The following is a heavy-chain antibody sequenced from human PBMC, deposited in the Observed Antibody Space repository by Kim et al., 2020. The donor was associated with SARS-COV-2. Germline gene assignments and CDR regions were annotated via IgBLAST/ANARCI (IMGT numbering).Heavy chain of an antibody. CDR1: GYTFTGYY. D-gene: IGHD3-22*01. Sequence: ASVKVSCKAYGYTFTGYYIHWVRQAPGQGLEWMGWIGCKNGDTNYAQKFQGRVIMTRDASITTASMELSRLRSDDTAVYYCARVAYDSGGYLTRLLDYWGQGALVTVSS. J-gene: IGHJ4*02. CDR2: IGCKNGDT. V-gene: IGHV1-2*02. CDR3: ARVAYDSGGYLTRLLDY.